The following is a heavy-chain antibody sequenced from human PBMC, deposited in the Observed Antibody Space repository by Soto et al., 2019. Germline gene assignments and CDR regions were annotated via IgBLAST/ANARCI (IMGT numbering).Heavy chain of an antibody. J-gene: IGHJ4*02. Sequence: EVQLLESGGGLVQPGGSLRLACVASGFTFSSYAMTWVRQAPGRGLEWGSGISGSGGSTYYAESVKGRFTISRDNSKNTLYMQMNSLSAEDTAVYFCAQVRGVVALDGYFDCWGQGTLVTVSS. V-gene: IGHV3-23*01. CDR2: ISGSGGST. CDR3: AQVRGVVALDGYFDC. D-gene: IGHD2-15*01. CDR1: GFTFSSYA.